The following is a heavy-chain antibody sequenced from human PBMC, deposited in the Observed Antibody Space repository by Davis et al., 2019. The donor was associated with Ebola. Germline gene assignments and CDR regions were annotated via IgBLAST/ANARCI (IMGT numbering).Heavy chain of an antibody. J-gene: IGHJ6*04. CDR3: VRLYGSGIVDYYYYGMDV. CDR2: IYYSGST. D-gene: IGHD3-10*01. CDR1: GGSISSYY. Sequence: PGGSLRLSCTVSGGSISSYYWSWIRQPPGKGLEWIGYIYYSGSTNYNPSLKSRVTISVDTSKNQFSLKLSSVTAADTAVYYCVRLYGSGIVDYYYYGMDVWGKGTTVTVSS. V-gene: IGHV4-59*12.